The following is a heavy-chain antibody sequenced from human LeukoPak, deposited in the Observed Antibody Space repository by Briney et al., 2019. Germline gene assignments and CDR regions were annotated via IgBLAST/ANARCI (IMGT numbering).Heavy chain of an antibody. J-gene: IGHJ4*02. CDR1: GYTFTSYG. CDR2: ISAYNGNT. D-gene: IGHD3-22*01. CDR3: ARNYYDSSGHHVGDDY. V-gene: IGHV1-18*01. Sequence: ASVKVSCKASGYTFTSYGISWVRQAPGQGLEWMGWISAYNGNTNYAQKLQGRVTMTTDTSTSTAYMELRSLRSDDTAVYYCARNYYDSSGHHVGDDYWGQGTLVTVSS.